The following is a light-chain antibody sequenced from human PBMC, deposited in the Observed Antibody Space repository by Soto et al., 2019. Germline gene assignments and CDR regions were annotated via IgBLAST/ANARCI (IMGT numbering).Light chain of an antibody. CDR2: KAS. J-gene: IGKJ4*01. Sequence: MQLTHSAATLSASVGDRVTITCRASQSIITWLAWYQQKPGKAPKLLIYKASDLDVGVPSRFSGSGSATEFTLTISSLQPDDVATYYCQNYNSAPLPFGGGTKLAIK. V-gene: IGKV1-5*03. CDR1: QSIITW. CDR3: QNYNSAPLP.